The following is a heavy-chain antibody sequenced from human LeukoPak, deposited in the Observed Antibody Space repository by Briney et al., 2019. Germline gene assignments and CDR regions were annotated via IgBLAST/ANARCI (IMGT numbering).Heavy chain of an antibody. V-gene: IGHV4-34*01. D-gene: IGHD4-23*01. CDR2: INHSGST. J-gene: IGHJ6*03. CDR1: GGSFSGYN. CDR3: ARLRRGGNRYYYFYMAV. Sequence: SETLSLTCAVYGGSFSGYNWSWVRQPPGKGLEWIWSINHSGSTNYNPSLKSRVSISLDTSKNQFSLQLSSVTAADTAVYYCARLRRGGNRYYYFYMAVWGKGTTVTVSS.